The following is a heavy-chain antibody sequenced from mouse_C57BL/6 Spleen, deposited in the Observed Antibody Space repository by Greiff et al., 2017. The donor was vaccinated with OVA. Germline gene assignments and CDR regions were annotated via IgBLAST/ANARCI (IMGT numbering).Heavy chain of an antibody. CDR2: INYDGSST. CDR3: ARGLLRSNWYFDV. CDR1: GFTFSDYY. J-gene: IGHJ1*03. Sequence: EVKLVESEGGLVQPGSSMKLSCTASGFTFSDYYMAWVRQVPEKGLEWVANINYDGSSTYYLDSLKSRFIISRDNAKNILYLQMSSLKSEDTATYYCARGLLRSNWYFDVWGTGTTVTVSS. D-gene: IGHD1-1*01. V-gene: IGHV5-16*01.